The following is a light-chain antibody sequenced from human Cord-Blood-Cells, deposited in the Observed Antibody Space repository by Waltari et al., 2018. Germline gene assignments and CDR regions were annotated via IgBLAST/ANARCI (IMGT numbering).Light chain of an antibody. CDR2: DVS. CDR3: CSYAGGCTFEV. V-gene: IGLV2-11*01. J-gene: IGLJ3*02. Sequence: QSALTQPRSVSGSPGQSVTISCTGTSSDVGGYNYVSWYQQHPGKAPELMIYDVSKRPCGVPDRFAGSKSGSTASPTISGLQAEDEADYYCCSYAGGCTFEVFGGGTKLTVL. CDR1: SSDVGGYNY.